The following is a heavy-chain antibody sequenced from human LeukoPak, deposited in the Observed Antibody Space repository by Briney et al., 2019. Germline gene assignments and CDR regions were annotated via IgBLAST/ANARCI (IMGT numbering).Heavy chain of an antibody. CDR1: GFTFSSHA. Sequence: GGSLRLSCAASGFTFSSHAMSWVRQAPGKGLEWVSAIDYSGGTTYYADSVKGRFTISRDNSKNTLYLQMNSLRAEDTAVYYCAKDSGSHWFDPWGQGTLVTVSS. CDR2: IDYSGGTT. CDR3: AKDSGSHWFDP. D-gene: IGHD1-26*01. V-gene: IGHV3-23*01. J-gene: IGHJ5*02.